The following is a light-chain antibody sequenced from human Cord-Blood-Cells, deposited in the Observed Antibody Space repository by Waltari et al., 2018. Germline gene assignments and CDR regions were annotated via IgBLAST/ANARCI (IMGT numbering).Light chain of an antibody. CDR3: QAWDSSTAGGV. CDR2: QDS. Sequence: SYELTQPPSVSVSPGQTASITCSGDKLGDKYACWYQQKPGQSPVLVIYQDSKRPSGIPERFSGSNAGNTATLTISGTQAMDGADYYCQAWDSSTAGGVFGGGTKLTVL. CDR1: KLGDKY. J-gene: IGLJ3*02. V-gene: IGLV3-1*01.